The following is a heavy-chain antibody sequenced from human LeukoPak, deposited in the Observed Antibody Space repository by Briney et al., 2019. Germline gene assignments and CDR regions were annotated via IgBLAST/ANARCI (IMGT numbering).Heavy chain of an antibody. CDR1: GFTFSSYS. Sequence: GGSLRLSCAASGFTFSSYSMNWVRQAPGKGLEWVSSISSSSSYIYYADSVKGRFTISRDNSKNTLYLQMNSLRAEDTAVYYCAKNGDSERWLQPKFVTHWGQGTLVTVSS. V-gene: IGHV3-21*01. J-gene: IGHJ4*02. CDR2: ISSSSSYI. CDR3: AKNGDSERWLQPKFVTH. D-gene: IGHD5-24*01.